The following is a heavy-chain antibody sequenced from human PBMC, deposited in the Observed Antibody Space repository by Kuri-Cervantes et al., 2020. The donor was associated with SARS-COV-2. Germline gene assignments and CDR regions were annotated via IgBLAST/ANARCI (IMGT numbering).Heavy chain of an antibody. J-gene: IGHJ3*02. CDR2: MYNSGTT. Sequence: GSLRLSCTVSGGSISSTNYYCGWIRQPPGKGLAWIATMYNSGTTHYTASLKSRVSISVGTSKNQFSLNLGSVTAADTAVYYCARRYSRGWSRDTFDIWGQGTTVTVSS. V-gene: IGHV4-39*01. D-gene: IGHD6-19*01. CDR3: ARRYSRGWSRDTFDI. CDR1: GGSISSTNYY.